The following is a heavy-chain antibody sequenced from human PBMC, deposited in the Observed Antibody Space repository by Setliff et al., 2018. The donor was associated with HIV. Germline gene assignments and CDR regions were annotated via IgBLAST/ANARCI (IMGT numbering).Heavy chain of an antibody. D-gene: IGHD4-17*01. CDR2: IKQDGSEE. V-gene: IGHV3-7*01. CDR3: ARGQTTGEY. J-gene: IGHJ4*02. CDR1: GFTFSTYW. Sequence: GGSLRLSCAASGFTFSTYWMIWVRQAPGKGLEWVAKIKQDGSEEYYVDSVKGRFTISRDNAKNSVYLQMNSRRAEDTAVYYCARGQTTGEYWGQGTLVTVSS.